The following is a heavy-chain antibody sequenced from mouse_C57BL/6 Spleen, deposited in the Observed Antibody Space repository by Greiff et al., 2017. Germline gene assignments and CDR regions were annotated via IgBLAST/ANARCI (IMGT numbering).Heavy chain of an antibody. CDR2: ISSRSSTI. D-gene: IGHD1-1*02. CDR1: GFTFSDYG. J-gene: IGHJ2*01. V-gene: IGHV5-17*01. Sequence: EVQLVESGGGLVKPGGSLKLSCAASGFTFSDYGMHWVRQAPEKGVEWVAYISSRSSTIYYADTVTGRFTLSRDTAKNTLFPQLTSLRSEDTAVYSCARRGSYYFDYWGQGTTLTVSS. CDR3: ARRGSYYFDY.